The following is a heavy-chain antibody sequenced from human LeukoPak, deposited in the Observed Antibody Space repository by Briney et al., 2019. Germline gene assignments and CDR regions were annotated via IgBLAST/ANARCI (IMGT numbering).Heavy chain of an antibody. Sequence: GKSLRLSCAASKFTFSHYAMHWVRQAPGKGLEWVAVIWNDGSDKYYADSVKGRFTVSRDNSRIILYLQMDSLRAEDTGVYYCAKDAQRGFDYSNSLQHWGPGTLVTVSS. CDR3: AKDAQRGFDYSNSLQH. D-gene: IGHD4-11*01. CDR2: IWNDGSDK. J-gene: IGHJ1*01. CDR1: KFTFSHYA. V-gene: IGHV3-33*06.